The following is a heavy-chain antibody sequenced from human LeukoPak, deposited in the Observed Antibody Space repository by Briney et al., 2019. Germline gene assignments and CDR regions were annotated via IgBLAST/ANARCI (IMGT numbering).Heavy chain of an antibody. CDR2: ISFAGDT. V-gene: IGHV3-13*01. J-gene: IGHJ6*02. Sequence: GGSLRLSCAASGLTFSNYDMHWVRQATGKGLEWVSAISFAGDTYYAGSVKGRFTISRENGKNSLYLQMNSLRAEDTAVYHCTRWHYETSGYYPGNGMDVWGQGTTVIVSS. CDR3: TRWHYETSGYYPGNGMDV. D-gene: IGHD3-22*01. CDR1: GLTFSNYD.